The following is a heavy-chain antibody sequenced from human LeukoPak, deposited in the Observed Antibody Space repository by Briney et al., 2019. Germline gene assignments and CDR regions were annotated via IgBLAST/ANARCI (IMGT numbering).Heavy chain of an antibody. J-gene: IGHJ6*02. CDR2: ISSSSSTI. CDR1: GFTFSSYS. D-gene: IGHD2-2*01. CDR3: ARSPHCCSSTSCSMDV. Sequence: GGSLRLSCAASGFTFSSYSMNWVRQAPGKGLEWVSYISSSSSTIYYADSVKGRFTISRDNAKNSLYLQMNSLRDEDTAVYYCARSPHCCSSTSCSMDVWGQGTTVTVSS. V-gene: IGHV3-48*02.